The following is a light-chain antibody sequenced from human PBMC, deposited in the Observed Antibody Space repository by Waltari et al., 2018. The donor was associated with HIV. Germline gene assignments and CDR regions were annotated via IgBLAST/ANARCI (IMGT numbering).Light chain of an antibody. V-gene: IGLV1-47*01. Sequence: QSVVTPPPSASGTPGPRVTISCSGSGPTTGTYSVNWYQHFPGTAPKLLIYMNDHRPSGVPGVFSGSQSGTSASLAISGLQYDDEADYYCAVWDDSLGGAVFGGGTKLTVL. CDR1: GPTTGTYS. CDR3: AVWDDSLGGAV. J-gene: IGLJ2*01. CDR2: MND.